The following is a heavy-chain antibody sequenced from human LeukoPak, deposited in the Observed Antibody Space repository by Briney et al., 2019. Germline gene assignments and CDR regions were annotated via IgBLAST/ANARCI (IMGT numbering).Heavy chain of an antibody. V-gene: IGHV3-30*03. CDR3: AREVYDFWRKGYYFDY. CDR1: GFTCSSYG. J-gene: IGHJ4*02. Sequence: GGSLRLSCAASGFTCSSYGMHWVRQAPGKGLEWVAVISYDGSNKYYADSVKGRFTISRDNSKNTLYLQMNSLRAEDTAVYYCAREVYDFWRKGYYFDYWGQGTLVTVSS. D-gene: IGHD3-3*01. CDR2: ISYDGSNK.